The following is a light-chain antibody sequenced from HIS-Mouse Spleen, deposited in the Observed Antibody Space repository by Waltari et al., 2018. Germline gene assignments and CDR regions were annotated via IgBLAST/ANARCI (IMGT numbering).Light chain of an antibody. CDR2: STN. CDR3: AAWDDSLNGWV. J-gene: IGLJ3*02. CDR1: SPHIGSNT. Sequence: QSVLTQPPSASGTPGQRVTIPCSGSSPHIGSNTVNWYPQPPGTAPKLLIYSTNQRPSGVPDRFSGSKSGTSASLAISGLQSEDEADYYCAAWDDSLNGWVFGGGTKLTVL. V-gene: IGLV1-44*01.